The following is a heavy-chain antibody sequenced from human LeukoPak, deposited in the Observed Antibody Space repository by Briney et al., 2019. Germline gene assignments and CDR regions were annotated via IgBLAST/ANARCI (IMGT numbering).Heavy chain of an antibody. D-gene: IGHD4-17*01. J-gene: IGHJ4*02. V-gene: IGHV1-2*02. CDR3: ARDMLTTVTTGH. Sequence: ASVKVSCKASGYTFTGYYIHWVRQAPGQGLEWMGWINPNSGGTNYAQKFQGSVTMTRDTSINTAYMELSSLRSDDTAVYYCARDMLTTVTTGHWGQGTLVTVSS. CDR2: INPNSGGT. CDR1: GYTFTGYY.